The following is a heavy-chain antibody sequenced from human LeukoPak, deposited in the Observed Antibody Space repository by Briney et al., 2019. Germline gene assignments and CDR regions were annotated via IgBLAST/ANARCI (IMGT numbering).Heavy chain of an antibody. J-gene: IGHJ5*02. CDR3: ARAGYCSGGSCYWGGNWFDP. D-gene: IGHD2-15*01. V-gene: IGHV4-34*01. CDR1: GGSFSGYY. Sequence: RPSETLSLTCAVYGGSFSGYYWSWIRQPPGKGLEWIGEINHSGSTNYNPSLKSRVTISVDTSKNQFSLKLSSVTAADTAVYYCARAGYCSGGSCYWGGNWFDPWGQGTLVTVSS. CDR2: INHSGST.